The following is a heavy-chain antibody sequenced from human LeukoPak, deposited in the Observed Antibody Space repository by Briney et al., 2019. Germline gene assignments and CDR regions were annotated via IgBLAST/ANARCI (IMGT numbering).Heavy chain of an antibody. D-gene: IGHD3-22*01. V-gene: IGHV1-8*01. CDR2: MNPNSGNT. J-gene: IGHJ4*02. CDR3: ARGAEPNYYDSSGYYSD. Sequence: GASVKVSCKASGYTFTSYDINWVRQATGQGLEWMGWMNPNSGNTGYAQKFQGRVTMTRNTSISTAYMELSSLRSEDTAVYYCARGAEPNYYDSSGYYSDWGQGTLVTVSS. CDR1: GYTFTSYD.